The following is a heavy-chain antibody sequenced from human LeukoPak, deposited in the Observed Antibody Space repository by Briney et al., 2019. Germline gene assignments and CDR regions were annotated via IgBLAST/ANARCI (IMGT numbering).Heavy chain of an antibody. J-gene: IGHJ4*02. V-gene: IGHV4-38-2*02. CDR2: IHYTENT. Sequence: PSETLSLTCTVSDYSISYCYYWGWIRQPPGKGLEWIATIHYTENTYYNPSLKSRVTMSLDTSKHQFSLKLSSVTAADTAIYYCARLSSAYDPYYFHYWGQGTLVAVS. CDR1: DYSISYCYY. D-gene: IGHD5-12*01. CDR3: ARLSSAYDPYYFHY.